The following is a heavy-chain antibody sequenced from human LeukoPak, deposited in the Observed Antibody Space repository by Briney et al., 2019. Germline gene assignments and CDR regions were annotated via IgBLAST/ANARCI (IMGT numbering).Heavy chain of an antibody. J-gene: IGHJ4*02. CDR3: ARDSPIAVSGTYDY. D-gene: IGHD6-19*01. Sequence: ASVKVSCKASGYTFTGYYMHWVRQAPGQGLEWMGRINPNSGGTKYAQKFQGRVTMTRDTSISTAYMELTRMTSDDTAIYYCARDSPIAVSGTYDYWGQGILVTVSS. CDR2: INPNSGGT. CDR1: GYTFTGYY. V-gene: IGHV1-2*06.